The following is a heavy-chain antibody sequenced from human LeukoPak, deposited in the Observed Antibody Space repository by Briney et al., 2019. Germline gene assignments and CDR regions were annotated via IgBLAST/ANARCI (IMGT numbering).Heavy chain of an antibody. CDR1: GFTFSSYS. CDR2: ICSSSSTI. V-gene: IGHV3-48*01. Sequence: PGGSLRLSCAASGFTFSSYSMNWVRQAPGKGLEWVSYICSSSSTIYYADSVKGRFTISRDNAKNSLYLQMNSLRAEDTAVYYCAREEYQLLPDYYYMDVWGKGTTVTVSS. CDR3: AREEYQLLPDYYYMDV. D-gene: IGHD2-2*01. J-gene: IGHJ6*03.